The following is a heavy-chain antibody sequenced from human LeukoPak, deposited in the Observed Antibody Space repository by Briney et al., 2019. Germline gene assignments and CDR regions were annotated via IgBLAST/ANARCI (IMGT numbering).Heavy chain of an antibody. Sequence: ASVKVSCKASGYTFTGYYMHWVRQAPGQGLEWMGWINPNSGGANYAQKFQGRVTMTRDTSISTAYMELSRLRSDDTAVYYCAREGIAGAGTDCWGQGTLVTVSS. CDR2: INPNSGGA. CDR3: AREGIAGAGTDC. J-gene: IGHJ4*02. CDR1: GYTFTGYY. V-gene: IGHV1-2*02. D-gene: IGHD6-13*01.